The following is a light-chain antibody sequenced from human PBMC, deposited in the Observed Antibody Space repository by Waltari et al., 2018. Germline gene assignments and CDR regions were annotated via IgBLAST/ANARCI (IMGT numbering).Light chain of an antibody. V-gene: IGLV1-40*01. J-gene: IGLJ3*02. CDR2: GNS. CDR1: SSNIGAGYD. Sequence: QSVLTQPPSVSGAPGQRVTISCTGSSSNIGAGYDVHWYQQLPGTAPKRLIYGNSKRPAGVPDRFSGAKSGTAASLAITGLQAEDEADYYRQSYDSSLSGSGVFGGGTKLTVL. CDR3: QSYDSSLSGSGV.